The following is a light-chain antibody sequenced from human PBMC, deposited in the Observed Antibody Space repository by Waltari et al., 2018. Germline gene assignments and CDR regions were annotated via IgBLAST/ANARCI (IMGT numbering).Light chain of an antibody. J-gene: IGKJ1*01. V-gene: IGKV4-1*01. Sequence: DIVMTQSPDSLAVSLGARATLNCTSSQSILFSSNNKNYLAWYQQKPGQPPKLLIYWASTRESGVPDRFSGSGSGTDFTLTINSLQPEDVALYYCQQYYSIPWTFGQGTKVEIK. CDR1: QSILFSSNNKNY. CDR3: QQYYSIPWT. CDR2: WAS.